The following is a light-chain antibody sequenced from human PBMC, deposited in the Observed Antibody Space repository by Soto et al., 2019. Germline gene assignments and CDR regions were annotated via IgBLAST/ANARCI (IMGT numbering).Light chain of an antibody. CDR1: RSNIGNNY. CDR2: DNN. CDR3: GTWDSSLSAVV. J-gene: IGLJ2*01. Sequence: QSVLTQPPSVSAAPGQKVTISCSGSRSNIGNNYVSWYQQLPGTAPKLLIYDNNKRPSGIPDRFSGSKSGTSATLGITGLQTGDEADYYCGTWDSSLSAVVFGGVTKLTVL. V-gene: IGLV1-51*01.